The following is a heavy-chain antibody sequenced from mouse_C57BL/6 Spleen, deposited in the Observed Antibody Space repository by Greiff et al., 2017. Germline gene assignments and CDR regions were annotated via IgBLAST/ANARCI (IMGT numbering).Heavy chain of an antibody. CDR2: IYPGDGDT. CDR1: GYAFSSSW. V-gene: IGHV1-82*01. CDR3: AREIYDGYRYYAMDY. J-gene: IGHJ4*01. D-gene: IGHD2-3*01. Sequence: QVQLQQSGPELVKPGASVKISCKASGYAFSSSWMNWVKQRPGKGLEWIGRIYPGDGDTNYNGKFKGKATLTADKSSSTAYMQLSSLTSEDSAVYFCAREIYDGYRYYAMDYWGQGTSVTVSS.